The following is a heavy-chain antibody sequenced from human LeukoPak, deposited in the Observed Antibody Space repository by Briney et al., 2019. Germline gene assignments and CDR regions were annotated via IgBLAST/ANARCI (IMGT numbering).Heavy chain of an antibody. CDR3: AKDRGVVVTTTPSDASDI. V-gene: IGHV1-69*04. CDR1: GYTFTTYG. D-gene: IGHD2-21*02. CDR2: IIPIFDII. J-gene: IGHJ3*02. Sequence: ASVKVSCKASGYTFTTYGISWVRQAPGQGLEWMGRIIPIFDIINYSDNFQGRVTIAADKSTSTAYMEVNSLRSDDAAVYYCAKDRGVVVTTTPSDASDIWGQGTMVTVSS.